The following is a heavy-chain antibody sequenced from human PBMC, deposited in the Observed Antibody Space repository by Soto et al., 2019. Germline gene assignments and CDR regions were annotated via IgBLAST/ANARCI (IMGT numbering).Heavy chain of an antibody. CDR3: ARDGLSSAGTAFDI. Sequence: TSETLSLTCTVSGVSISSGGYYWSWIRQHPGKGLEWIGYIYYSGSTYYNPSLKSRVTISVDTSKNQFSLKLSSVTAADTAVYYCARDGLSSAGTAFDIWGQGTMVTVSS. V-gene: IGHV4-31*03. CDR2: IYYSGST. J-gene: IGHJ3*02. CDR1: GVSISSGGYY.